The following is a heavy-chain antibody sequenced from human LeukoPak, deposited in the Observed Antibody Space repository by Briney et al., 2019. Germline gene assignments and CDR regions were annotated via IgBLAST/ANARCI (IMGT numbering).Heavy chain of an antibody. CDR1: EFTFGSYW. CDR3: ARDSSPYCGDDCYFDSFDL. CDR2: INRDGSKN. Sequence: GGSLRLSCAASEFTFGSYWMTWVRQAPGKGLEWVANINRDGSKNHFVDSVKGRFAISRDNAKNFLYLQMNSLRAEDTAVYFCARDSSPYCGDDCYFDSFDLWGQGTMVTVSS. J-gene: IGHJ3*01. D-gene: IGHD2-21*02. V-gene: IGHV3-7*03.